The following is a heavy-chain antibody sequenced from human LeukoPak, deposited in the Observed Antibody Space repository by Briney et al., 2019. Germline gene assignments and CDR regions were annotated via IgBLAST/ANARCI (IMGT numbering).Heavy chain of an antibody. Sequence: GGSLRLSCAASGFTFSSYALHWVRQAPGKGLEWVAVIPYEGSNKYYADSVKGRFTISRDNSKNTVDLQLNSLRADESAVYYCAKKSFRMFNYFDYWGQGTLVTVSS. D-gene: IGHD3-10*02. V-gene: IGHV3-30-3*02. CDR2: IPYEGSNK. CDR3: AKKSFRMFNYFDY. J-gene: IGHJ4*02. CDR1: GFTFSSYA.